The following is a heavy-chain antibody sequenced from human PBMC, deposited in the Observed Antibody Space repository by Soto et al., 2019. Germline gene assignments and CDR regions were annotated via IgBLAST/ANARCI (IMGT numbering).Heavy chain of an antibody. J-gene: IGHJ4*02. Sequence: PSETLSLTCTVSGGSISSYYWSWIRQPPGKGLEWIGYIYYSGSTNYNPSLKSRVTISVDTSKNQFPLKLSSVTAADTAVYYCARGSYYYDSSGYYPSSWGQGTLVTVSS. CDR2: IYYSGST. D-gene: IGHD3-22*01. CDR3: ARGSYYYDSSGYYPSS. CDR1: GGSISSYY. V-gene: IGHV4-59*01.